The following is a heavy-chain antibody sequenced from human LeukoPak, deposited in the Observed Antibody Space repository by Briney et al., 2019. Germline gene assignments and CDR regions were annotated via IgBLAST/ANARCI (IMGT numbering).Heavy chain of an antibody. CDR2: IYYSGST. CDR1: GGSISSYY. V-gene: IGHV4-59*01. J-gene: IGHJ4*02. CDR3: ARDTYYYDSSGYYYPNGPFDY. Sequence: SETLSLTCTVSGGSISSYYWSWIRQPPGKGLEWIGYIYYSGSTNYNPPLKSRVTISVDTSKNQFSLKLSSVTAADTAVYYCARDTYYYDSSGYYYPNGPFDYWGQGTLVTVSS. D-gene: IGHD3-22*01.